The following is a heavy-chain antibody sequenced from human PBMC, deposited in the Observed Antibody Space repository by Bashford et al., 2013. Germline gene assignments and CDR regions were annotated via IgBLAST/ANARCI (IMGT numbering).Heavy chain of an antibody. V-gene: IGHV3-7*03. J-gene: IGHJ6*02. Sequence: GGSLRLSCEVSGFSFSSFWMNWVRQAPGKGPEWVADIKQDGSEKNYADSVKGRFTISRDISKNTLYLQMNSLRPEDTALYYCAKDRRYGSAIYNYGMDVWGQGTTVTVSS. CDR3: AKDRRYGSAIYNYGMDV. D-gene: IGHD3-10*01. CDR2: IKQDGSEK. CDR1: GFSFSSFW.